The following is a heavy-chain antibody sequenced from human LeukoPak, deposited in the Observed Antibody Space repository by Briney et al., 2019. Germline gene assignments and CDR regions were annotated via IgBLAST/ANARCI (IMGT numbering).Heavy chain of an antibody. CDR1: GFTFSSYS. D-gene: IGHD2-21*01. CDR3: ASFGISWRSSY. V-gene: IGHV3-48*01. CDR2: ISSSSSTI. Sequence: GGSLRLSCAASGFTFSSYSMNWVRQAPGKGLEWVSYISSSSSTIYYADSVKGRFTISRDNAKNSLYLHMNSLRAEDTAVYYCASFGISWRSSYWGQGTLVTVSS. J-gene: IGHJ4*02.